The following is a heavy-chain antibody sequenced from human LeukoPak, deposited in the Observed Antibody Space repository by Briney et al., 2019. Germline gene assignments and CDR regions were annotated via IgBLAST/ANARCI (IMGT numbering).Heavy chain of an antibody. J-gene: IGHJ6*03. CDR3: AVRERDIVVVPAAVRSARAGGGYYYMDV. V-gene: IGHV1-69*05. D-gene: IGHD2-2*01. CDR2: IIPIFGTA. Sequence: ASVKVSCKASGGTFSSYAISWVRQAPGQGLEWMGGIIPIFGTANYAQKFQGRVTITTDESTSTAYMELSSLRSEDTAVYYCAVRERDIVVVPAAVRSARAGGGYYYMDVWGKGTAVTVSS. CDR1: GGTFSSYA.